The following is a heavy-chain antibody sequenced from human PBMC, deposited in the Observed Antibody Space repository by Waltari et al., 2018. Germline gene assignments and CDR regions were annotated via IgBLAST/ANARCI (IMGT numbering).Heavy chain of an antibody. CDR2: MSGSGKTI. CDR1: GFLGCDHY. J-gene: IGHJ4*02. Sequence: QVQLVASGGGLVKPGGSLRLFCAVSGFLGCDHYTTWIRQAPGKGLEWVAYMSGSGKTIYYTDSVKGRFTISRDNARNSVSLHMNNLRAEDMAVYYCARDMGSGYSSATFDHWGQGTLVTVSS. D-gene: IGHD3-3*01. CDR3: ARDMGSGYSSATFDH. V-gene: IGHV3-11*04.